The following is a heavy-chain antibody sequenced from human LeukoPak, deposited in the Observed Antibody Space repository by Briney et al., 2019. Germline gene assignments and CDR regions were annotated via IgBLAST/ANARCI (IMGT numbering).Heavy chain of an antibody. Sequence: ASVKVSCKASGYTFTSYDINWVRQATGQGLGWMGWMNPNSGNTGYAQKFQGRVTINRDTSISTAYMDLSRLRSDGTAVYYCAVYYYGSGSHYNSDTFDIWGQGTMVTVSS. CDR3: AVYYYGSGSHYNSDTFDI. CDR1: GYTFTSYD. D-gene: IGHD3-10*01. J-gene: IGHJ3*02. V-gene: IGHV1-8*01. CDR2: MNPNSGNT.